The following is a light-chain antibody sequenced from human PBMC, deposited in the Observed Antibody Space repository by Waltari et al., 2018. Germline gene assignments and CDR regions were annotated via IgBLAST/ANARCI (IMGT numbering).Light chain of an antibody. CDR3: SSYAGSSKGV. V-gene: IGLV2-23*02. CDR1: SSDVWNYKP. J-gene: IGLJ2*01. CDR2: AVS. Sequence: QSALTQPASVSGSPGQSITLSCTGTSSDVWNYKPVSWYQQHPGKAPKLMIYAVSKRPSGVSDRFSGSKSGDMASLTISGLQPEDEAEYFCSSYAGSSKGVFGGGTKVTVL.